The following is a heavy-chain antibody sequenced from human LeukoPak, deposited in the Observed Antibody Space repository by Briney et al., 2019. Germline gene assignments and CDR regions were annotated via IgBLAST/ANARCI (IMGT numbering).Heavy chain of an antibody. CDR1: GYSISSGYY. D-gene: IGHD6-19*01. CDR3: ARHQQWLVRREFDY. Sequence: SETLSLTCAVSGYSISSGYYWGWIRPPPGKGLEGTGIIYHSGSTYYNPSLKSRVTISVDTSKNQFSLKLSSVTAADTAVYYCARHQQWLVRREFDYWGQGTLVTVSS. J-gene: IGHJ4*02. CDR2: IYHSGST. V-gene: IGHV4-38-2*01.